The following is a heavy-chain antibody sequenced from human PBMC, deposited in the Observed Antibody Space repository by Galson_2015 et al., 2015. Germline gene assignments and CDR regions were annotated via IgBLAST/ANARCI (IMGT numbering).Heavy chain of an antibody. CDR1: GYGFTSNW. Sequence: QSGAEVKKPGESLKISCKGSGYGFTSNWIGWVRQMPGKGLEWMGIIYPDDSDTRYSPSFQGHVTISADRSISTAFLQWSSLKASDTAMYYCARGADKYYFDYWGQGTLVTVSS. J-gene: IGHJ4*02. V-gene: IGHV5-51*01. CDR3: ARGADKYYFDY. CDR2: IYPDDSDT. D-gene: IGHD3-9*01.